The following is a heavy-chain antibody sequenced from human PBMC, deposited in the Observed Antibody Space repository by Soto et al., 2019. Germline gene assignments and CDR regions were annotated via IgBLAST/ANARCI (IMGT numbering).Heavy chain of an antibody. Sequence: EVQLVESGGGLVKPGGSLRLSCAASGFTFSNAWMNWVRQAPGKGLEWVGRIKSKTDGGTTDYAAPVKGRFTISRDDSKNTLYLQMNSLKTEDTAVYYCTTGRYCTNGVCSIWGAWGQGTLVTVSS. CDR2: IKSKTDGGTT. CDR1: GFTFSNAW. V-gene: IGHV3-15*07. J-gene: IGHJ5*02. CDR3: TTGRYCTNGVCSIWGA. D-gene: IGHD2-8*01.